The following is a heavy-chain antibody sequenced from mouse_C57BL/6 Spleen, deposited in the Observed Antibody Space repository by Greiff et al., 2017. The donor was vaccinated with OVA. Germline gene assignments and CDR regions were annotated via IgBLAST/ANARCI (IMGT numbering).Heavy chain of an antibody. CDR3: ARGLGFYGSSYKNYFDY. V-gene: IGHV1-55*01. J-gene: IGHJ2*01. Sequence: VQLQQPGAELVKPGASVKMSCKASGYTFTSYWITWVKQRPGQGLEWIGDIYPGSGSTNYNEKFKSKATLTVDTSSSTAYMQLSSLTSEDSAVYYCARGLGFYGSSYKNYFDYWGQGTTLTVSS. CDR2: IYPGSGST. CDR1: GYTFTSYW. D-gene: IGHD1-1*01.